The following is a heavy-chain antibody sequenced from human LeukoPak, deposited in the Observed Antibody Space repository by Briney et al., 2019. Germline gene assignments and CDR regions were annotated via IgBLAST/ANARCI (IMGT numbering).Heavy chain of an antibody. V-gene: IGHV1-2*02. CDR2: INPNSGGT. D-gene: IGHD2-8*02. J-gene: IGHJ4*02. CDR1: GYTFTGYY. CDR3: ARGRGYCTGVSCDIDY. Sequence: ASVKVSCKASGYTFTGYYMHWVRQAPGQGLEWMGWINPNSGGTNYAQKFQGRVTMTRDTSISTAYMELSRLRSNDTAVYYCARGRGYCTGVSCDIDYWGQGTLVTVSS.